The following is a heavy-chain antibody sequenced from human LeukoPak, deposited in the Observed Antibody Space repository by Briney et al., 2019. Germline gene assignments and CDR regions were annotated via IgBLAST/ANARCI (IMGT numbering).Heavy chain of an antibody. CDR1: GFTFSTYA. V-gene: IGHV3-23*01. D-gene: IGHD6-13*01. Sequence: GGSLRLSCAASGFTFSTYAMSWVRQAPGQGLEWVSAISGSGGSTYYADSVKGRFTISRDNSKNTLYLQMNSLRAEDTAVYYCAYSSSRNEKPDWGQGTLVTVSS. CDR2: ISGSGGST. J-gene: IGHJ4*02. CDR3: AYSSSRNEKPD.